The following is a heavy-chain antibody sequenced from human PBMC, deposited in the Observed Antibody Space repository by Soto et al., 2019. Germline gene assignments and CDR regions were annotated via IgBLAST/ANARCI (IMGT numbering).Heavy chain of an antibody. Sequence: GGSLRLSCAASGFSFTTYVMHWVRQAPGKGLEWVAVISHDGSYKYYGDAVKGRFTISRDTSKNAVYLEMNSLRPEDTAVYYCARDRVNYYYGMDVWGQGTTVTVSS. J-gene: IGHJ6*02. V-gene: IGHV3-30*03. D-gene: IGHD2-21*01. CDR3: ARDRVNYYYGMDV. CDR2: ISHDGSYK. CDR1: GFSFTTYV.